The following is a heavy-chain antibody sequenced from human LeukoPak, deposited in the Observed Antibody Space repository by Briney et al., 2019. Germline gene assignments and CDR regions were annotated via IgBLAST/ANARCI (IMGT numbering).Heavy chain of an antibody. CDR2: IWYDGSNK. V-gene: IGHV3-33*06. J-gene: IGHJ4*02. CDR1: GFTFSSFG. D-gene: IGHD6-13*01. CDR3: AKDAAGSSSWANY. Sequence: QPWGSLRLSCAASGFTFSSFGMHWVRQAPGKGLEWVAVIWYDGSNKYYADSVKGRFTISRDNSKNTLSLQMNSLRAKDTAVYYCAKDAAGSSSWANYWGQGALVTVSS.